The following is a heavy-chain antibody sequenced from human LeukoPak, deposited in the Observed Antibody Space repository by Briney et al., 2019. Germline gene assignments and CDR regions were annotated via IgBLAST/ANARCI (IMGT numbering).Heavy chain of an antibody. D-gene: IGHD3-16*02. CDR2: ISAYNGNT. J-gene: IGHJ4*02. Sequence: ASVKVSCKASGYTFTSYGISWVRQAPGQGLEWMGWISAYNGNTNYAQKPQGRVTMTTDTSTSTAYMELRSLRSDDTAVYYCARDLGLRLGELSPMYWGQGTLVTVSS. CDR1: GYTFTSYG. CDR3: ARDLGLRLGELSPMY. V-gene: IGHV1-18*01.